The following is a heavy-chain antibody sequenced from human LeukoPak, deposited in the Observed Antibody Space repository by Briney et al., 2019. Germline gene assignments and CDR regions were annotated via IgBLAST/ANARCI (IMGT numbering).Heavy chain of an antibody. CDR2: INPNSGGT. J-gene: IGHJ5*02. Sequence: GASVMVSCKASGYTFTGYYMHWVRHAPGQGLEWMGWINPNSGGTNYAQKFQGRVTMTRDTSISTAYMELSRLRSDDTAVYYCASDTFGGVIGFDPWGQGTLVTVSS. CDR1: GYTFTGYY. D-gene: IGHD3-16*01. V-gene: IGHV1-2*02. CDR3: ASDTFGGVIGFDP.